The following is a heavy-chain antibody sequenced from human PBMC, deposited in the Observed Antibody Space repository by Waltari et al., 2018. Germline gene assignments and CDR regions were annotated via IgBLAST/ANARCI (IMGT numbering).Heavy chain of an antibody. CDR1: GYTFTSYA. CDR3: AKGRYSGYGLYYYMDV. D-gene: IGHD5-12*01. V-gene: IGHV1-3*01. Sequence: QVQLVQSGAEVKKPGASVKVSCKASGYTFTSYAMHWVRQAPGQRLEWMGWINAGNGNTKYSQKFQGRVTITRDISASTAYMELSSLRSKDTAVHYCAKGRYSGYGLYYYMDVWGKGTTVTVSS. CDR2: INAGNGNT. J-gene: IGHJ6*03.